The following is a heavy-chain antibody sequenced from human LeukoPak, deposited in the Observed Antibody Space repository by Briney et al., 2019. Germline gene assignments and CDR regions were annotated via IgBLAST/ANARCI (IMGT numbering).Heavy chain of an antibody. J-gene: IGHJ5*02. CDR1: GGSISDYY. CDR2: ISGSGTI. CDR3: ARDSGTTGEVKFDP. D-gene: IGHD3-10*01. V-gene: IGHV4-4*07. Sequence: SETLSLTCSVSGGSISDYYWTWIRQPAGKGLEWIGRISGSGTITYNPALQSRLTISIDTSKNQFSLKLMSVTAADTAVYYCARDSGTTGEVKFDPWGQGILVTVSS.